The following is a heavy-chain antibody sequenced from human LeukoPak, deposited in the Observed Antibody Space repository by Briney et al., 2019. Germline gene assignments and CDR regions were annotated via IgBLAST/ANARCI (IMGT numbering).Heavy chain of an antibody. Sequence: GGSLRLSCAASGFTFNTYAMNWVRQAPGKGLEWVSVISVSGYSTYYADSVKGRFTISRDNSKNTLHLQMHSLRAEDTAVYYCAKNLDSNSYHTDDAFDIWGHGTVVTVSS. CDR3: AKNLDSNSYHTDDAFDI. J-gene: IGHJ3*02. CDR2: ISVSGYST. D-gene: IGHD3-22*01. V-gene: IGHV3-23*01. CDR1: GFTFNTYA.